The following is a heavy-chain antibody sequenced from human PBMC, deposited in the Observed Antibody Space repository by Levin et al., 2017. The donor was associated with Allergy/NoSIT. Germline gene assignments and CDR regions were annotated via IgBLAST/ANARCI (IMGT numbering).Heavy chain of an antibody. CDR2: IYPGDSDT. Sequence: GGSLRLSCKGSGYSFTSYWIGWVRQMPGKGLEWMGIIYPGDSDTRYSPSFQGQVTISADKSISTAYLQWSSLKASDTAMYYCARLDNPNYYCSGGSCYHDTGIYYYGMDVWGQGTTVTVSS. D-gene: IGHD2-15*01. J-gene: IGHJ6*02. V-gene: IGHV5-51*01. CDR1: GYSFTSYW. CDR3: ARLDNPNYYCSGGSCYHDTGIYYYGMDV.